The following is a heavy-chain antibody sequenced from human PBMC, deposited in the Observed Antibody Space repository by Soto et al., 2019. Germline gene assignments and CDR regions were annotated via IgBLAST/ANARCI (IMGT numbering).Heavy chain of an antibody. CDR1: GFTFSSYA. Sequence: EVQLLESGGGLVQPGGSLRLSCAASGFTFSSYAMSWVRQAPGKGLEWVSAISGSGGSTYYADSVKGRFTISRDNSKNTLYLRMNSLRAEDTAVYYCAKDLGAYYDSSGYYPYWGQGTLVTVSS. D-gene: IGHD3-22*01. CDR2: ISGSGGST. V-gene: IGHV3-23*01. J-gene: IGHJ4*02. CDR3: AKDLGAYYDSSGYYPY.